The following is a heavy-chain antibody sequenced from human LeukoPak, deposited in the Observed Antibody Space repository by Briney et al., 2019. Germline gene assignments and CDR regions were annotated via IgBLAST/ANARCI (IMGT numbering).Heavy chain of an antibody. D-gene: IGHD1-26*01. CDR1: GFTFSSYG. J-gene: IGHJ4*02. CDR2: IRYDGSNK. CDR3: ASVGGSHYGPPPFDY. V-gene: IGHV3-30*02. Sequence: SGGSLRLSCAASGFTFSSYGMHWVRQAPGKGLECVAFIRYDGSNKYYADSVKGRFTISRDNSKNTLYLQMNSLRAEDTAVYYCASVGGSHYGPPPFDYWGQGTLVTVSS.